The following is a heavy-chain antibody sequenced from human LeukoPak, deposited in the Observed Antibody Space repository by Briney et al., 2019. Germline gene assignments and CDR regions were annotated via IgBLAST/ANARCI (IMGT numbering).Heavy chain of an antibody. CDR1: GGSISSSSYF. V-gene: IGHV4-39*07. Sequence: SETLSLTCTVSGGSISSSSYFWGWIRQPPGKGLEWIGSIYYSGSTYYNPSLKSRVTISVDTSKNQFSLKLSSVTAEDTATYYCAKAFDRGIRAFDYWGQGTLVTVSS. CDR3: AKAFDRGIRAFDY. J-gene: IGHJ4*02. CDR2: IYYSGST. D-gene: IGHD3-9*01.